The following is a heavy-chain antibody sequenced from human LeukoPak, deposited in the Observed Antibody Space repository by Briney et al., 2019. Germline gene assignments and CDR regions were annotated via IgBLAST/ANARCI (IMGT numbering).Heavy chain of an antibody. J-gene: IGHJ4*02. Sequence: PGGSLRLSCAASGFSFSGHWMNWVRQPPGKGLEWVANIKADGSEKYYVDSVKGRFTTSRDDAKGTVDLQMDNLRAEDTAIYYCAYRNNFEYWGQGALVTVSS. CDR1: GFSFSGHW. CDR3: AYRNNFEY. CDR2: IKADGSEK. D-gene: IGHD1-26*01. V-gene: IGHV3-7*05.